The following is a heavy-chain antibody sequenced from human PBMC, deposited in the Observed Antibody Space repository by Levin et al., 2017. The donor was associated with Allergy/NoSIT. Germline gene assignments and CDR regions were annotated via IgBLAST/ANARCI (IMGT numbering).Heavy chain of an antibody. CDR3: ARVAGYSYGYYFDY. V-gene: IGHV4-30-2*01. J-gene: IGHJ4*02. CDR1: GGPISSGGYS. Sequence: SETLSLTCAVSGGPISSGGYSWSWIRQPPGKGLEWIGNIYLSGSTNDNPSLKSRVTMSVDRSKNQFSLKLSYVTAADTAVYCCARVAGYSYGYYFDYWGPGTLVTVSS. D-gene: IGHD5-18*01. CDR2: IYLSGST.